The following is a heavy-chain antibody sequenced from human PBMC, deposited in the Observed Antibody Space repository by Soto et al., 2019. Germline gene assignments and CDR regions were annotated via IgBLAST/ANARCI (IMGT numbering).Heavy chain of an antibody. CDR2: MSSDGRNK. V-gene: IGHV3-30*04. Sequence: PGGSLRLSWTGSGFTFNTYALHWVREAPGKGLEWVAVMSSDGRNKNYAASVKGRLTTSRENSKNTMSLEMDSLQTGDTAIYYCVREGYSSVYYIKWFDPWGQETQVTVSS. CDR1: GFTFNTYA. CDR3: VREGYSSVYYIKWFDP. J-gene: IGHJ5*02. D-gene: IGHD3-22*01.